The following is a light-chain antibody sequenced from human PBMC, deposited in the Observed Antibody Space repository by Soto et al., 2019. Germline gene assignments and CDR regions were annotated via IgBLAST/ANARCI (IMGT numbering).Light chain of an antibody. CDR3: SSCATSSTLHV. Sequence: QSVLTQPASVSGSPGQSITISCTGASSDVGGYNYVSWYQQHPGKAPKLIIYDVSNRPSGVSDRFSGSKSGNTASLTISGLQTEDEADYFCSSCATSSTLHVFGTGNKVTVL. V-gene: IGLV2-14*03. J-gene: IGLJ1*01. CDR1: SSDVGGYNY. CDR2: DVS.